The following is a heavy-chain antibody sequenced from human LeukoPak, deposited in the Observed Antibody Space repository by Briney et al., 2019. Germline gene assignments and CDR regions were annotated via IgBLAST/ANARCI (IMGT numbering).Heavy chain of an antibody. CDR2: TYYRSKWYT. CDR3: ARDEAYIVVVPAANEGYYYYYGMDV. Sequence: SQTLSLTCAISGDSVSSKSTAWNWIRQSPSRGLEWLGRTYYRSKWYTGYAVSVKGRITINPDTSKNQFSLQLNSVTPEDTAVYYCARDEAYIVVVPAANEGYYYYYGMDVWGQGTTVTVSS. V-gene: IGHV6-1*01. CDR1: GDSVSSKSTA. J-gene: IGHJ6*02. D-gene: IGHD2-2*01.